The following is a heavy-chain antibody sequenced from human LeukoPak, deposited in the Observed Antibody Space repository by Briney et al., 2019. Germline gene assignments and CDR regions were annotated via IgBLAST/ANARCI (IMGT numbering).Heavy chain of an antibody. V-gene: IGHV5-51*01. CDR3: ATTSTSSSWYFDY. CDR2: IYPGGSDT. CDR1: GYSFTSYW. Sequence: GESLKISCKGSGYSFTSYWIGWVRQMPGKGLEWMGIIYPGGSDTRYSPSFQGQVTISADKSISTAYLQWSSLKASDTAMYYCATTSTSSSWYFDYWGQGTLVTVSS. D-gene: IGHD6-13*01. J-gene: IGHJ4*02.